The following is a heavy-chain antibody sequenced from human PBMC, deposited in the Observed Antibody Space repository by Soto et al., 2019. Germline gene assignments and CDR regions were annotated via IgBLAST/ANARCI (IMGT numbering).Heavy chain of an antibody. CDR3: ARDSKPTVVTTSYYYGMDV. J-gene: IGHJ6*02. D-gene: IGHD4-17*01. CDR2: ISSSSSYI. V-gene: IGHV3-21*01. CDR1: GFTFSSYI. Sequence: PGGSLRLSCAASGFTFSSYIMNWVRQAPGKGLEWVSSISSSSSYIYYADSVKGRFTISRDNAKNSLYLQMNSMRAEDTAVYYCARDSKPTVVTTSYYYGMDVWGQGTTLTV.